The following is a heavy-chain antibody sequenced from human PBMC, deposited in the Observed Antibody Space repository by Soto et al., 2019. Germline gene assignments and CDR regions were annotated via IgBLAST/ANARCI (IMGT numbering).Heavy chain of an antibody. V-gene: IGHV1-18*01. CDR1: GYGFTTYG. CDR2: ISAHNGNT. J-gene: IGHJ4*02. Sequence: QVHLVQSGAEVKKPGASVKVSCKGSGYGFTTYGITWVRQAPGQGLEWMAWISAHNGNTNYAQKLQGRVTVTRDTSTSTAYTELRSLRAYDTAGYYCARGRYGDYWGQGALVTVSS. D-gene: IGHD1-1*01. CDR3: ARGRYGDY.